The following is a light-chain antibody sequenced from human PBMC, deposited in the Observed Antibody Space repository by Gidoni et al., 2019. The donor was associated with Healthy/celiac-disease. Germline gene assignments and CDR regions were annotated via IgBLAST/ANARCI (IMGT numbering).Light chain of an antibody. CDR1: QSISSY. CDR3: QQSYSTPYT. V-gene: IGKV1-39*01. Sequence: DIPITQSPSSLSASVRDRCTITCRASQSISSYLNWYQQKPGKAHKLLIYAASSLQSGVPSRFSGSGSGTDFTLTISSLQPEDFATYYFQQSYSTPYTFXQXTKLEIK. J-gene: IGKJ2*01. CDR2: AAS.